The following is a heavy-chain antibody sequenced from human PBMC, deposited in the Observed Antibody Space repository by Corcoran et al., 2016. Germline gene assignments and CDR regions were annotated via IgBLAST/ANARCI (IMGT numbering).Heavy chain of an antibody. Sequence: QVQLVESGGGVVQPGRSLRLSCAASGFTFSSYGMHWVRQAPGKGLEWVAVISYDGSNKYYADSVKGRFTISRDNSKNTLYLQMNSRRAEETAVYYCAKDGHIVVVTAMFDYWGQGTLVTVSS. CDR1: GFTFSSYG. D-gene: IGHD2-21*02. V-gene: IGHV3-30*18. CDR3: AKDGHIVVVTAMFDY. J-gene: IGHJ4*02. CDR2: ISYDGSNK.